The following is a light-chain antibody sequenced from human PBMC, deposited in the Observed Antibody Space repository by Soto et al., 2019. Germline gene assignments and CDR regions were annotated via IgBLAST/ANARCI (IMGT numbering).Light chain of an antibody. CDR3: LPYGSSPPYT. CDR1: QSVSSSY. V-gene: IGKV3-20*01. CDR2: GAS. Sequence: EIVLTQSPGTLSLSPGERATLSCRASQSVSSSYLAWYQQKPGQAPRLLIYGASSRATGIPDRFSGSGSGTDFTLTISRLEPEDFAVYYCLPYGSSPPYTFGQGTKLEIK. J-gene: IGKJ2*01.